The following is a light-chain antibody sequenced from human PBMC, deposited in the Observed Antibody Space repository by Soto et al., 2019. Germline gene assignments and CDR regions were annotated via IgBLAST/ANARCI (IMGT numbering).Light chain of an antibody. CDR2: SNN. V-gene: IGLV1-44*01. CDR3: AAWDDSLNGPG. J-gene: IGLJ3*02. Sequence: QSVLTQPPSASGTPGQRVTISCSGISSNIGSNTVNWYQQLPGTAPKLLIYSNNQRPSGVPDRFAGSKSGTSASLAISGLQSEDEADYCCAAWDDSLNGPGFGGGTQRTVL. CDR1: SSNIGSNT.